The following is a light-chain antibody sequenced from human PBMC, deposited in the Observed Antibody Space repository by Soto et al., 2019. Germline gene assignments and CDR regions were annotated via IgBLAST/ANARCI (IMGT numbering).Light chain of an antibody. J-gene: IGKJ4*01. CDR1: QSISGRY. CDR2: DAS. Sequence: ETVLTQSPGTLSLSPGERASLSCRASQSISGRYLAWYQQKPGQAPRLLIYDASSRATGIPDRFSGSGSGTDFILTISRLEPEDFAVYYCQQYGSSPLTFGGGTKAEIK. CDR3: QQYGSSPLT. V-gene: IGKV3-20*01.